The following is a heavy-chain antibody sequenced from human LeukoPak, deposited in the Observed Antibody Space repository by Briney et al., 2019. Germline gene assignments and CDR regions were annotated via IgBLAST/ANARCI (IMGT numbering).Heavy chain of an antibody. V-gene: IGHV4-59*08. Sequence: SETLSLSCSLSGGSISTYYWSWIRQTPRKGLQWIGYVYDSGTTNYNPSLERRVTISSDASKNVLSLNVRSVTAADTAIYYCARHGGSLGYFDYWGQGTLVTVAS. CDR3: ARHGGSLGYFDY. J-gene: IGHJ4*02. CDR1: GGSISTYY. D-gene: IGHD3-16*01. CDR2: VYDSGTT.